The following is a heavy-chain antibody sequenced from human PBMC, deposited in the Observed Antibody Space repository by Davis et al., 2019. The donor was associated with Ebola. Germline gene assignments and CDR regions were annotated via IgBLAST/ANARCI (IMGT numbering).Heavy chain of an antibody. J-gene: IGHJ4*02. CDR2: IYPSDSST. CDR1: GYNCINHW. CDR3: VRVTVPVSAPCFDY. V-gene: IGHV5-51*01. D-gene: IGHD2-21*02. Sequence: GESLKISCSTSGYNCINHWIGWVRQMPGKGLEWVAIIYPSDSSTRYSPSLQGQVTISADKSINTAYLQWSSLKASDTAMYYCVRVTVPVSAPCFDYWGQGTVVTVSS.